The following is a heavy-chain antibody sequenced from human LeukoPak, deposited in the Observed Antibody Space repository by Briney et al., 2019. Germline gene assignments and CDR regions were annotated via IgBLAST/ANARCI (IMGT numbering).Heavy chain of an antibody. V-gene: IGHV3-7*03. CDR3: ASHISISAGRDY. CDR2: IKQDGSEK. CDR1: GFTFSSYW. Sequence: PGGSLTLSCAASGFTFSSYWMSWVRQAPGKGLEWVANIKQDGSEKYYVDSVKGRFTISRDNAKNSLYLQMNSLRAGDTAIYYRASHISISAGRDYWGQGTLVTVSS. J-gene: IGHJ4*02. D-gene: IGHD3-3*02.